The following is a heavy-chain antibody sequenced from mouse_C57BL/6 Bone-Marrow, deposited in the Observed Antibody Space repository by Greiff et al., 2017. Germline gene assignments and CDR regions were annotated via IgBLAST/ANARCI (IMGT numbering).Heavy chain of an antibody. V-gene: IGHV1-50*01. J-gene: IGHJ3*01. D-gene: IGHD2-4*01. CDR2: IDPSDSYT. CDR1: GYTFTSYW. CDR3: ARSQLRRFAY. Sequence: VQLQQPGAELVKPGASVKLSCKASGYTFTSYWMQWVKQRPGPGLEWIGEIDPSDSYTHYNQKFKGKATLTVDTSSSTAYMQLSSLTSEDSAVYYCARSQLRRFAYWGQGTLVTVSA.